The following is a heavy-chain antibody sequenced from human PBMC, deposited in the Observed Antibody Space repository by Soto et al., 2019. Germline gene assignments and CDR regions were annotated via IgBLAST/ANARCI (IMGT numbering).Heavy chain of an antibody. CDR1: GGSISSGGYY. V-gene: IGHV4-31*03. CDR2: IYYSGST. J-gene: IGHJ4*02. Sequence: QVQLQESGPGLVKPSQTLSLTCTVSGGSISSGGYYWSWIRQHPGKGLEWIGYIYYSGSTYYNPSLKSRVTISVDTSKNQCSLKLSSVTAADTAVYYCARGNYGDYPYIDYWGQGTLVTVSS. D-gene: IGHD4-17*01. CDR3: ARGNYGDYPYIDY.